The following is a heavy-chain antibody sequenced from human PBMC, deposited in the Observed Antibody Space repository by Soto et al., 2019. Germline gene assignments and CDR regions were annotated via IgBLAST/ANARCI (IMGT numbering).Heavy chain of an antibody. D-gene: IGHD2-15*01. Sequence: EVQLVESGGGLVQPGGSLRVSCAASGFTFSDHYMEWVRQAPGKGLEWVGRIRNRIYSFTTEYAASVKDRFTISRDHSSNSLSLQMNSLKTEDTAVYYCATSASIPNHRWSGFDFWCQGTLVSVSS. CDR2: IRNRIYSFTT. V-gene: IGHV3-72*01. J-gene: IGHJ4*02. CDR3: ATSASIPNHRWSGFDF. CDR1: GFTFSDHY.